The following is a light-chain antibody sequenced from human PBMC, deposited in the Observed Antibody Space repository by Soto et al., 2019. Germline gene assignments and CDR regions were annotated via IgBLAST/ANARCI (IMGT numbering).Light chain of an antibody. CDR1: QSISNH. CDR3: LQDYIYPWT. V-gene: IGKV1-6*01. CDR2: AAS. J-gene: IGKJ1*01. Sequence: IQMTQSPSSLSASVEDRVIITCRASQSISNHLAWYQHKPGKAPKLLIYAASTLQSGVPSRFSGSGSGTDFTLTISSLQPEDFATYYCLQDYIYPWTFGQGTKVDIK.